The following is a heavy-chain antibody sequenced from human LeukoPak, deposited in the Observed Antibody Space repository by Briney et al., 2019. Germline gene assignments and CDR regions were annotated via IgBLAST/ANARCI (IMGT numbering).Heavy chain of an antibody. CDR1: GGSISSYY. D-gene: IGHD5-18*01. Sequence: SETLSLTCTVSGGSISSYYWSWIRQPPGKGLEWIGYIYYSGSTNYNPSLKSRVTISVYTSKNQFSLKLSSVTAADTAVYYCARALPHRYSYGYGAFDYWGQGTLVTVSS. CDR2: IYYSGST. J-gene: IGHJ4*02. CDR3: ARALPHRYSYGYGAFDY. V-gene: IGHV4-59*01.